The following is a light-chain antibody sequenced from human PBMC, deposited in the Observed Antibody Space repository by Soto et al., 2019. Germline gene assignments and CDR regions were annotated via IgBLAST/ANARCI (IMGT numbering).Light chain of an antibody. CDR3: QQYGSSPPTLT. CDR2: GAS. Sequence: EIVLTQSPGTLSLSPGERATLSCRASQSVSSSYLAWYQQNPDQAPRLLIYGASNRATGIPDRFSGSGSGTDFTLTISRLEPEDFAVYYCQQYGSSPPTLTFGGGTKVEIK. CDR1: QSVSSSY. V-gene: IGKV3-20*01. J-gene: IGKJ4*01.